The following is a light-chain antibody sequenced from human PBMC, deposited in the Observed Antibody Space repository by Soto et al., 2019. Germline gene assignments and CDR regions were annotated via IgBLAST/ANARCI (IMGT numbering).Light chain of an antibody. CDR3: QQFYNYPRT. Sequence: DIQMTQSPSTLSASVGDRVTITCRASQSIGDSLAWHQQKPGKAPYLLISDVSSLERGVPSRFSGSGSGTDFTLTISYLQSEDFGTYYCQQFYNYPRTFGQGTKVDIK. V-gene: IGKV1-5*01. CDR2: DVS. J-gene: IGKJ1*01. CDR1: QSIGDS.